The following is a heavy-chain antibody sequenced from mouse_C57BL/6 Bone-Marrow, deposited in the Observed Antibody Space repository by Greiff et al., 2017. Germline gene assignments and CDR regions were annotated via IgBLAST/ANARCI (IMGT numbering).Heavy chain of an antibody. V-gene: IGHV2-2*01. D-gene: IGHD1-1*01. J-gene: IGHJ3*01. Sequence: QVQLQQSGPGLVQPSQSLSITCTVSGFSLTSYGVHWVRQSPGKGLEWLGVLWSGGSTDYNAAFISRLSISKDNSKSQVFFKMNSLQADDTAIYYCASPYYYGSSPFAYWGQGTLVTVSA. CDR3: ASPYYYGSSPFAY. CDR1: GFSLTSYG. CDR2: LWSGGST.